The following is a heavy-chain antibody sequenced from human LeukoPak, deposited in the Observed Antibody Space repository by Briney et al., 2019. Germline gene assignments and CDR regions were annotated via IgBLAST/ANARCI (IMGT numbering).Heavy chain of an antibody. CDR3: AKSGSIWYYFDY. CDR1: GFTFSSYA. Sequence: SGGSLRLSCAASGFTFSSYAMSWVRQAPGKGLEWVSAISDSGGSTEYADSVKGRFTISRDNSKNTLYLQMNSLRAEDTAVYYCAKSGSIWYYFDYWGQGTLVTASS. J-gene: IGHJ4*02. V-gene: IGHV3-23*01. CDR2: ISDSGGST. D-gene: IGHD6-13*01.